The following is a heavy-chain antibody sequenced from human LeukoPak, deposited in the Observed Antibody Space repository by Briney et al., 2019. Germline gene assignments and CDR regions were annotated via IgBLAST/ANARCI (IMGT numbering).Heavy chain of an antibody. V-gene: IGHV3-23*01. J-gene: IGHJ4*02. D-gene: IGHD5-24*01. CDR2: IDASGRNT. CDR3: AKALYDSTGDGY. CDR1: GFSFTHNA. Sequence: GGSLRLSCEASGFSFTHNAMSWVRQAPGKGLEWVSAIDASGRNTHYAGSVKGRFSISRDNSKNTLILQMNSLRVEDTAVYYWAKALYDSTGDGYGGQGTLVTISS.